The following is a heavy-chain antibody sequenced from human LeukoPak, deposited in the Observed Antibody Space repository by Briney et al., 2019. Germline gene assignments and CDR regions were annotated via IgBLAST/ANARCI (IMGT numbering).Heavy chain of an antibody. V-gene: IGHV1-2*02. CDR1: GYTFTGYY. Sequence: ASVKVSCKASGYTFTGYYMHWVRQAPGQGLEWMGWINPNSGGTNYAQRFQGRVTMTRDTSISTAYMELSRLRSDDTAVYYCARVLDSYGYFYLDYWGQGTLVTVSS. CDR2: INPNSGGT. CDR3: ARVLDSYGYFYLDY. J-gene: IGHJ4*02. D-gene: IGHD5-18*01.